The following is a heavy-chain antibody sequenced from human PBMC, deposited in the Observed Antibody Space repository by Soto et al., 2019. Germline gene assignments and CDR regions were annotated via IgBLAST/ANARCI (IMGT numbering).Heavy chain of an antibody. CDR3: ARAWGFYFDF. Sequence: SETLSLTCAVSGGSISSGGYSWNWIRQPPGKGLEWIGYIYHSGSTSYNPSLKSRVSISVDKSKNQFSLKLSSVTAADTAVYYCARAWGFYFDFWARGILVTVSS. J-gene: IGHJ4*02. D-gene: IGHD1-26*01. V-gene: IGHV4-30-2*01. CDR1: GGSISSGGYS. CDR2: IYHSGST.